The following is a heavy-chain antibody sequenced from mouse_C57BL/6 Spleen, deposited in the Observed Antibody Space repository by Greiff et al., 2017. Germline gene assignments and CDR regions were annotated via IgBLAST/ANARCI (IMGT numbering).Heavy chain of an antibody. CDR2: ISGGGGNT. Sequence: DVKLVESGGGLVKPGGSLKLSCAASGFTFSSYTMSWVRQTPEKRLEWVATISGGGGNTYYPDSVKGRFTISRDNAKNTLYLQMSSLRSEDTALYYCARLLTGTRGFDYWGQGTTLTVSS. J-gene: IGHJ2*01. CDR1: GFTFSSYT. CDR3: ARLLTGTRGFDY. D-gene: IGHD4-1*01. V-gene: IGHV5-9*01.